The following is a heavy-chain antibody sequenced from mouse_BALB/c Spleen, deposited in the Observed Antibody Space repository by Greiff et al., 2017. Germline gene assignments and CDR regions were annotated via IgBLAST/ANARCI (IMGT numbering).Heavy chain of an antibody. CDR2: ISSGGGST. CDR3: ARHGNPLYAMDY. V-gene: IGHV5-12-1*01. Sequence: EVKLVESGGGLVKPGGSLKLSCAASGFAFSSYDMSWVRQTPEKRLEWVAYISSGGGSTYYPDTVKGRFTISRDNAKNTLYLQMSSLKSEDTAMYYCARHGNPLYAMDYWGQGTSGTVSS. D-gene: IGHD2-1*01. J-gene: IGHJ4*01. CDR1: GFAFSSYD.